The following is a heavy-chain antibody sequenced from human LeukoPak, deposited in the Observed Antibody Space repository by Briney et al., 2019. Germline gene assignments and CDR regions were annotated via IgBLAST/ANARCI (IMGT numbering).Heavy chain of an antibody. D-gene: IGHD3-10*01. Sequence: PGGSLRLSCAASGFTFSSYGMSWVRQAPGEGLEWVSAISGSDRSTYYADSVKGRFIISRDNSKNTLFLHMNSLRAEDTAVYSCAKGYYGSGSYGWFDYWGQGTLVTVSS. J-gene: IGHJ4*02. CDR2: ISGSDRST. V-gene: IGHV3-23*01. CDR1: GFTFSSYG. CDR3: AKGYYGSGSYGWFDY.